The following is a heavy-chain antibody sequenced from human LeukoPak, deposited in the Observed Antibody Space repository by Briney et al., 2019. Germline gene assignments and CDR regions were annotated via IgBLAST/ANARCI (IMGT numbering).Heavy chain of an antibody. CDR2: IQPDGSEQ. CDR1: GFTFSTKW. D-gene: IGHD3-16*01. CDR3: ASQSYAKFDP. V-gene: IGHV3-7*01. Sequence: GGSLRLSCAASGFTFSTKWMSWVRQTPGKGLEGVGNIQPDGSEQYPVDSVKGRFTISRDNARNSLFLQMNSLRVEDTAVYYCASQSYAKFDPWGQGTLVTVSS. J-gene: IGHJ5*02.